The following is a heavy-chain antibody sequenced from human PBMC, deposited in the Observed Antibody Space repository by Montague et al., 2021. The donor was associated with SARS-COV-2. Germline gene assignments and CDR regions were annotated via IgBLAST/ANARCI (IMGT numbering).Heavy chain of an antibody. Sequence: SLRLSCAASGFTVSSNYMSWVRQAPGKGLEWVSVIYSGGSTYYADSVKGRFTISRHNSKNTLYLQMNSLRAEDTAVYYCARGKDYYDSSGYYLLLNGMDVWGQGTTVTVSS. V-gene: IGHV3-53*04. CDR1: GFTVSSNY. J-gene: IGHJ6*02. CDR3: ARGKDYYDSSGYYLLLNGMDV. D-gene: IGHD3-22*01. CDR2: IYSGGST.